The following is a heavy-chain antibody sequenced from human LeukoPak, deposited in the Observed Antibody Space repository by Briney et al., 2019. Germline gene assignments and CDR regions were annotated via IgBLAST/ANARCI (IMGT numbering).Heavy chain of an antibody. D-gene: IGHD3-10*01. CDR2: IYTSGST. V-gene: IGHV4-61*02. CDR1: GGSISSSSYY. CDR3: AILNYGSGSYNWFDP. J-gene: IGHJ5*02. Sequence: SETLSLTCTVSGGSISSSSYYWSWIRQPAGKGLEWIGRIYTSGSTNYNPSLKSRVTMSVDTSKNQFSLKLSSVTAADTAVYYCAILNYGSGSYNWFDPWGQGTLVTVSS.